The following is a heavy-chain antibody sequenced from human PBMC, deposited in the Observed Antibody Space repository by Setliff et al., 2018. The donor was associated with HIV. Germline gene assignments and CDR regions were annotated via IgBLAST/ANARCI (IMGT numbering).Heavy chain of an antibody. D-gene: IGHD6-13*01. V-gene: IGHV1-8*02. Sequence: ASVKVSCKASRYTFSNYDVNWVRQATGQGLEWMAWMNPISDHRGYAQKFQGRLTMTEDTSTDTAYMELSSLRSDDTAMYYCATDPGYSSTWYSESSQHWGQGTVVTVSS. CDR1: RYTFSNYD. J-gene: IGHJ1*01. CDR3: ATDPGYSSTWYSESSQH. CDR2: MNPISDHR.